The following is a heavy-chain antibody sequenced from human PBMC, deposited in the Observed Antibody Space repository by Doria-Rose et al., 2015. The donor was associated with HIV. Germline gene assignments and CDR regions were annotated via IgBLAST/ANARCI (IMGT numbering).Heavy chain of an antibody. CDR1: GVSLSSPGMG. D-gene: IGHD6-13*01. J-gene: IGHJ4*02. Sequence: SGPVLVKPTETLTLTCTVSGVSLSSPGMGVSWIRQPPGKALAWLATILSDHERSYKTSLKSRLTSSRGISKSQVVLTMTDMDPADTATYYCARIKSSRWYHKYYFDFWGQGTLVIVSA. CDR3: ARIKSSRWYHKYYFDF. V-gene: IGHV2-26*01. CDR2: ILSDHER.